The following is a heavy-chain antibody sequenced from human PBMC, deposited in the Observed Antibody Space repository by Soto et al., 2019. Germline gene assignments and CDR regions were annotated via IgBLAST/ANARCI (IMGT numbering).Heavy chain of an antibody. CDR3: ARDRGTYCSGGSCEDDAFDI. V-gene: IGHV3-30-3*01. CDR1: GFTFSSYA. J-gene: IGHJ3*02. Sequence: GGSLRLSCAASGFTFSSYAMHWVRQAPGKGLEWVAVISYDGSNKYYADSVKGRFTISRDNSKNTLYLQMNSLRAEDTAVYYCARDRGTYCSGGSCEDDAFDIWGQGTMVTV. CDR2: ISYDGSNK. D-gene: IGHD2-15*01.